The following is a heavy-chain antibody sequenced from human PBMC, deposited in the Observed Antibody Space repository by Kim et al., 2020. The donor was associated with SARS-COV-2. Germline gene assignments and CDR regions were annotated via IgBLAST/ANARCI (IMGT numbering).Heavy chain of an antibody. CDR1: GFTFSSYS. V-gene: IGHV3-48*04. CDR3: AREVDEILTGYYRFDY. D-gene: IGHD3-9*01. CDR2: ISSSSSTT. J-gene: IGHJ4*01. Sequence: GGSLRLSCAASGFTFSSYSMNWVRQAPGKGLEWVSYISSSSSTTYYADSVKGRFTISRDNAKNTLYLHMNSLRAEDTAVYYCAREVDEILTGYYRFDYWGHGALGTVSS.